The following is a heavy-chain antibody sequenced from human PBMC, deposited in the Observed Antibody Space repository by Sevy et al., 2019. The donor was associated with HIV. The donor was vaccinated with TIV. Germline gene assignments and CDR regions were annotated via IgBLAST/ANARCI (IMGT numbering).Heavy chain of an antibody. CDR1: GYTFTSYG. CDR2: ISAYNGNT. Sequence: ASVKVSCKASGYTFTSYGISWVRQAPGQGLEWMGWISAYNGNTNYAQKLQGRVTITTDTSTSTAYMELRSLRSDDTAVYYCARAPAAMPSYYYYYMDVWGKGTTVTVSS. D-gene: IGHD2-2*01. J-gene: IGHJ6*03. V-gene: IGHV1-18*04. CDR3: ARAPAAMPSYYYYYMDV.